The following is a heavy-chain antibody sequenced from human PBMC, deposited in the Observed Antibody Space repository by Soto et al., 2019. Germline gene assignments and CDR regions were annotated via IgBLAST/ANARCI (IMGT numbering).Heavy chain of an antibody. V-gene: IGHV3-9*01. J-gene: IGHJ4*02. D-gene: IGHD2-2*01. Sequence: GGSLRLSCAASGFTFDDYAMHWVRQAPGKGLEWVSGISWNSGSIGYADSVKGRFTISRDNAKNSLYLQMNSLRAEDTALYYCAKVDCSSTSCYGFDYWGQGTLVTVSS. CDR1: GFTFDDYA. CDR2: ISWNSGSI. CDR3: AKVDCSSTSCYGFDY.